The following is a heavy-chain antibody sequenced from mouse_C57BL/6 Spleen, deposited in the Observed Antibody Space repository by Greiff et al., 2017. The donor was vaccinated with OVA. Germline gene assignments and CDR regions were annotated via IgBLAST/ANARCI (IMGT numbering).Heavy chain of an antibody. D-gene: IGHD1-1*01. J-gene: IGHJ2*01. CDR1: GYTFTDYE. Sequence: LVESGAELVRPGASVTLSCKASGYTFTDYEMHWVKQTPVHGLEWIGAIDPETGGTAYNQKFKGKAILTADKSSSTAYMELRSLTSEDSAVYYCTRRHDGSSYLYYFDYWGQGTTLTVSS. CDR3: TRRHDGSSYLYYFDY. CDR2: IDPETGGT. V-gene: IGHV1-15*01.